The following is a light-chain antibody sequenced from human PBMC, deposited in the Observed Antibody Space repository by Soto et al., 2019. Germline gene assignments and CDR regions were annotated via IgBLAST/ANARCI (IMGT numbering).Light chain of an antibody. Sequence: TQMTQSPSSLSASVGDRLSITCRASQVITNDLGWYQQKPGKAPNLLIYDASELQTGAPSRFSGSGSGTDFTFTINSLQPEDIATYYCQQNDNLRWTFGQGTKV. CDR2: DAS. CDR1: QVITND. J-gene: IGKJ1*01. V-gene: IGKV1-33*01. CDR3: QQNDNLRWT.